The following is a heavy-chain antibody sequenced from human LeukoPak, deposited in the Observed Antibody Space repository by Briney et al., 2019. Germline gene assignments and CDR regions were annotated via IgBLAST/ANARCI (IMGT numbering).Heavy chain of an antibody. CDR1: GFTFSSYA. V-gene: IGHV3-23*01. J-gene: IGHJ4*02. CDR3: AKEGDFWSGTPPGY. Sequence: PGGSLRLSCSASGFTFSSYAMSWVRQAPGKGLEWVSAISGSGGSTYYADSVKGRFTISRDNSKNTLYLQMNSLRAEDTAVYYCAKEGDFWSGTPPGYWGQGTLVTVSS. D-gene: IGHD3-3*01. CDR2: ISGSGGST.